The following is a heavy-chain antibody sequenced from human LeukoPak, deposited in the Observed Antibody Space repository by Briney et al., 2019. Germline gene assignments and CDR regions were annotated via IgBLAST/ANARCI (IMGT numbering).Heavy chain of an antibody. Sequence: GASVKVSCKASGYTFTSYDINWVRQATGQGLEWMGWMNPNSGNTGYAQKFQGRVTMTRNTSISTAYMELSSLRSEDTAVYYCAKGPSTINLIHTYYYDSSGYDYWGQGTLVTVSS. CDR3: AKGPSTINLIHTYYYDSSGYDY. D-gene: IGHD3-22*01. CDR2: MNPNSGNT. V-gene: IGHV1-8*01. CDR1: GYTFTSYD. J-gene: IGHJ4*02.